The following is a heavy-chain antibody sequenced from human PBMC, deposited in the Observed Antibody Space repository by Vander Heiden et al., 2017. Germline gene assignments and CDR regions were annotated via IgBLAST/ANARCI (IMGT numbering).Heavy chain of an antibody. V-gene: IGHV3-48*01. Sequence: EVQLVESGGGLVQPGGFLRLSCAASGFTFSSYGMSWVRQAPGKGLEWVSYISSSSSTIYYADSVKGRFTISRDNAKNSLYLQMNSLRAEDTAVYYCARDKVGATSAWNDAFDIWGQGTMVTVSS. CDR2: ISSSSSTI. J-gene: IGHJ3*02. CDR1: GFTFSSYG. CDR3: ARDKVGATSAWNDAFDI. D-gene: IGHD1-26*01.